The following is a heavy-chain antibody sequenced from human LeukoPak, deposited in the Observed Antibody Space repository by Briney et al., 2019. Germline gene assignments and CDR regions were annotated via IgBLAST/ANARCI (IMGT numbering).Heavy chain of an antibody. CDR2: ISWNSGSI. Sequence: GRSLRLSCAASGFIFDDYAMHWVRQAPGKGLEWVSGISWNSGSIGYADSVKGRFAISRDNAKNTLYLQMNSLRPEDTAVYYCVRETRESVAAAATSTRDWYFDLWGRGTLVTVSS. CDR1: GFIFDDYA. V-gene: IGHV3-9*01. D-gene: IGHD6-13*01. CDR3: VRETRESVAAAATSTRDWYFDL. J-gene: IGHJ2*01.